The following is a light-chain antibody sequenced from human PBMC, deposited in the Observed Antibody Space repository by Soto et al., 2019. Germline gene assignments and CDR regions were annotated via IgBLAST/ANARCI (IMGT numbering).Light chain of an antibody. CDR3: SSCAGGNNPYV. V-gene: IGLV2-8*01. CDR1: SSDVGGCKF. CDR2: EVS. J-gene: IGLJ1*01. Sequence: QSALTQPPSASGSPGQSVTISCTGTSSDVGGCKFVSWYQQYPGKAPKLRIYEVSKRTSGVPDRFSGFKSGNTASLTVSGLQAEDEADYYCSSCAGGNNPYVFGAGTKLTVL.